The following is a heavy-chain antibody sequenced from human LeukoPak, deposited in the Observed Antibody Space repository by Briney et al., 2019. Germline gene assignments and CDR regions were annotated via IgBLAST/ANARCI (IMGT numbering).Heavy chain of an antibody. D-gene: IGHD1-26*01. V-gene: IGHV4-59*01. J-gene: IGHJ4*02. Sequence: SETLSLTCTVSGGSISSYYWSWIRQPPGKGLEWIGYIYYSGGTNYNPSLKSRVTISVDTSKNQFSLKLSSVTAADTAVYYCARVGSYNFDYWGQGTLVTVSS. CDR1: GGSISSYY. CDR2: IYYSGGT. CDR3: ARVGSYNFDY.